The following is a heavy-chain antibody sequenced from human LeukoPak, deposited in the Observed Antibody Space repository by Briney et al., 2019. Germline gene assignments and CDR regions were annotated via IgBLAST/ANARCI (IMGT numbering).Heavy chain of an antibody. V-gene: IGHV3-23*01. J-gene: IGHJ4*02. CDR3: ATDIVVVPAAVSQIDY. CDR1: GFTFSSYA. CDR2: ISGSGGRT. D-gene: IGHD2-2*01. Sequence: TGGSLRLSCAASGFTFSSYAMSWVRQAPGQGLEGVSAISGSGGRTDYADSVKGRFTISRDNSKNTLYLQMNSLRAGDTAVYYCATDIVVVPAAVSQIDYWGQGTLVTVSS.